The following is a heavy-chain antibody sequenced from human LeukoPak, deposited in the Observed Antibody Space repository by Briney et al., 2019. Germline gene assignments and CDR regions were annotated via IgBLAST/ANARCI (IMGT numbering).Heavy chain of an antibody. J-gene: IGHJ1*01. CDR2: ISGKSERI. CDR1: GFTFSNYA. D-gene: IGHD4-17*01. Sequence: PGGSLRLSCAGSGFTFSNYAMTWVRQAPGKGLEWVSSISGKSERIYYSESVKGRFTISRDNSRNTMTLQMNSLRADDTAVYFCAKGHGDWVPANYHQHWGQGTLVTVSS. V-gene: IGHV3-23*01. CDR3: AKGHGDWVPANYHQH.